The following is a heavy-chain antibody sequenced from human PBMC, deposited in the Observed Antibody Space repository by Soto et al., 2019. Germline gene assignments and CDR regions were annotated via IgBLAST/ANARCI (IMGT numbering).Heavy chain of an antibody. CDR2: IIPIFGTP. J-gene: IGHJ5*01. CDR1: GGSFRSYA. Sequence: QVKLVQSGAEVKKPGSSVDVSCKASGGSFRSYAVNWVRQAPGQGLECLGGIIPIFGTPNYAQKFHGRVSITADESTSTVYMDLISLTSEDTAVYYCAYSANHRYFFDSWGQGTLVTVSS. D-gene: IGHD5-18*01. CDR3: AYSANHRYFFDS. V-gene: IGHV1-69*12.